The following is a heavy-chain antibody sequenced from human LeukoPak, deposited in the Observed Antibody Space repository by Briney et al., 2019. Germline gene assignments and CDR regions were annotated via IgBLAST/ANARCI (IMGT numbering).Heavy chain of an antibody. CDR2: IYYSGST. J-gene: IGHJ6*02. Sequence: SETLSHTCTVSGGSISSYYWSWIRQPPGKGLEWIGYIYYSGSTNYNPSLKSRVTISVDTPKNQFSLKLSSVTAADTAVYYCARARQPYYYYGMDVWGQGTTVTVSS. CDR3: ARARQPYYYYGMDV. V-gene: IGHV4-59*01. CDR1: GGSISSYY. D-gene: IGHD5-18*01.